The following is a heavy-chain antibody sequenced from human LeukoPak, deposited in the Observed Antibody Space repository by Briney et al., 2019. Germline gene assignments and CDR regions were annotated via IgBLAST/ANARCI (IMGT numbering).Heavy chain of an antibody. Sequence: VASVKVSCKASGYTFTGYYMHWVRQAPGQGLEWMGWISAYNGNTNYAQKFQGRVTMTRDTSTSTVYMELSSLRSEDTAVYYCARVAVADTANWWFDPWGLGTLVTVSS. CDR3: ARVAVADTANWWFDP. D-gene: IGHD6-19*01. CDR2: ISAYNGNT. CDR1: GYTFTGYY. J-gene: IGHJ5*02. V-gene: IGHV1-2*02.